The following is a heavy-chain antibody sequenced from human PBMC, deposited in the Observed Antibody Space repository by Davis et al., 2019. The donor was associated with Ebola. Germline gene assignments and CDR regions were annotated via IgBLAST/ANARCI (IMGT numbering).Heavy chain of an antibody. V-gene: IGHV3-30-3*01. D-gene: IGHD3-16*01. J-gene: IGHJ6*04. CDR3: ARPTWGPYYYYGMDV. CDR2: ISYDGSNK. CDR1: GFTFSSYA. Sequence: GESLKISCAASGFTFSSYAMHWVRQAPGKGLEWVAVISYDGSNKYYADSVKGRFTTSRDNSKNTLYLQMNSLRAEDTAVYYCARPTWGPYYYYGMDVWGKGTTVTVSS.